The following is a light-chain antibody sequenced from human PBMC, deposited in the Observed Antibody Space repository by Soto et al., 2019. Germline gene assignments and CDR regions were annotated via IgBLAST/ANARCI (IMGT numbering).Light chain of an antibody. Sequence: EIVLTQSPGTLSMSPGERATLSCRASQSISSNYLAWYQQKPGQAPRLLIYGASSRATGIPDRFSGSGSGTDFPLTISRLQAEDVAVYYCQQYGRSPRTFGQGTKVDFK. CDR1: QSISSNY. J-gene: IGKJ1*01. CDR2: GAS. V-gene: IGKV3-20*01. CDR3: QQYGRSPRT.